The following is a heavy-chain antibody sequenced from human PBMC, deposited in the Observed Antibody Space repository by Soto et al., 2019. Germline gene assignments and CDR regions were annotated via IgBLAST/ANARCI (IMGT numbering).Heavy chain of an antibody. Sequence: VQLQESGPGLVMPSQTLSLTCTVSGDSISSGVYYWGWIRQHPGRGLEWIGYISYSGITYYNPSCKSRLTISLDTSKNQFSRKLNSGTAADTATYYCAIYHDFWSGHADAFDVWGQGTMVTVS. CDR3: AIYHDFWSGHADAFDV. CDR1: GDSISSGVYY. D-gene: IGHD3-3*01. CDR2: ISYSGIT. J-gene: IGHJ3*01. V-gene: IGHV4-31*03.